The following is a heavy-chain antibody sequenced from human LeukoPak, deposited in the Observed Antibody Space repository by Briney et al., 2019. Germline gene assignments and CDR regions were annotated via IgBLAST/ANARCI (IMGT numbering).Heavy chain of an antibody. CDR1: GFTFSSYS. V-gene: IGHV3-48*01. J-gene: IGHJ4*02. CDR2: ITRSSSAK. CDR3: TRDQEGSDY. Sequence: GGSLRLSCVASGFTFSSYSMNRVRQAPGKGLEWVSYITRSSSAKFYADSVKGRFTISRDNAENLLYLQVNSLRAEDTAVYYCTRDQEGSDYWGQGTLVTVSS.